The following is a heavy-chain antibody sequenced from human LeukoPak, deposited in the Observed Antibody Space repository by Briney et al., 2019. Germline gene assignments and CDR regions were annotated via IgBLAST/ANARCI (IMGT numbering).Heavy chain of an antibody. D-gene: IGHD4-23*01. V-gene: IGHV1-2*02. Sequence: ASVKVSCKTSGFTFTDYYIHWVRLAPGQGLEWMGYINPHSGVTSFPQRFRGRVTLTTDTSISAAYMDLSSLTSDDTAIYYCVGSGNQVLTQIVDLWVQGPLVNVSS. CDR3: VGSGNQVLTQIVDL. CDR1: GFTFTDYY. CDR2: INPHSGVT. J-gene: IGHJ4*02.